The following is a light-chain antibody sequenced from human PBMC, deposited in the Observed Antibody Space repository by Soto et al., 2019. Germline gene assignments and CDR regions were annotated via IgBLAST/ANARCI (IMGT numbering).Light chain of an antibody. Sequence: DIQMTQSPSSLSASVGDRVTITCRASQSISTYLNWYQQKPGKAPNLLIYAASSLQSGVPSRFSGSGFGTDFSLPISSLQPEDFATYYCQLSYTTPLTFGGGTKVEIK. V-gene: IGKV1-39*01. CDR2: AAS. J-gene: IGKJ4*01. CDR3: QLSYTTPLT. CDR1: QSISTY.